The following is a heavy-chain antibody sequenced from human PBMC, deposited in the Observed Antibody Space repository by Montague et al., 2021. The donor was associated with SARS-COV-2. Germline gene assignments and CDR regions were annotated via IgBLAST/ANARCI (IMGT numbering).Heavy chain of an antibody. Sequence: SETLSLTCTVSGGSISSSSYYWGWIRQPPGQGLEGIGSIYYSGSTYYNPSLKSRVTISVDTSKNQFSLKPSSVTAADTAVYYSARHPLGYCSSTSCYVGWGQGTLVTVSS. D-gene: IGHD2-2*01. V-gene: IGHV4-39*01. CDR1: GGSISSSSYY. J-gene: IGHJ4*02. CDR2: IYYSGST. CDR3: ARHPLGYCSSTSCYVG.